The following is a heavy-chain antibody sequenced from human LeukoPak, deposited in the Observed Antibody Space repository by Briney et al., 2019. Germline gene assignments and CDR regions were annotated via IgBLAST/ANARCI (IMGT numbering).Heavy chain of an antibody. V-gene: IGHV3-7*01. Sequence: PGGSLRLSCAASGFTFSSYWMSWVRQAPGKGLEWVANIKQDGSEKYYVDSVKGRFTISRDNAKNSLYLQMNSLRADDTAVYYCARVSFNYYYYYMDVWGKGTTVTVSS. J-gene: IGHJ6*03. CDR3: ARVSFNYYYYYMDV. CDR1: GFTFSSYW. CDR2: IKQDGSEK.